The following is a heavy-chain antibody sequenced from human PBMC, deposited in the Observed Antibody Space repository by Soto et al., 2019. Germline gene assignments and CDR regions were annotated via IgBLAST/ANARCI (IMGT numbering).Heavy chain of an antibody. Sequence: EVQLVESGGGLVQPGGSLRLSCAASGFTFSSYSMNWVRQAPGKGLEWVSYISSSSSTIYYTDSVKGRFTISRDNAKNLLYLQMNSLRAEDTAVYYCASSKWLSDLDIWGQGTMVTVSS. CDR3: ASSKWLSDLDI. D-gene: IGHD3-22*01. J-gene: IGHJ3*02. CDR2: ISSSSSTI. V-gene: IGHV3-48*01. CDR1: GFTFSSYS.